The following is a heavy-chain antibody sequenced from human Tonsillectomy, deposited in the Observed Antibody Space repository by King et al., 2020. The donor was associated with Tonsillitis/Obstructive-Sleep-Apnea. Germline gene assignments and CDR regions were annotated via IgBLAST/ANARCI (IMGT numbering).Heavy chain of an antibody. Sequence: VQLVESGGGLVKPGGSLRLSCAASGFTFSSYSMNWVRQAPGKGLEWVSSISSSSSYIYYADSVKGRFTISRDNAKNSLYLQLNSLRAEDTAVYYCARKYDYGDYNWFDPWGQGTLVTVSS. CDR3: ARKYDYGDYNWFDP. D-gene: IGHD4-17*01. V-gene: IGHV3-21*01. J-gene: IGHJ5*02. CDR1: GFTFSSYS. CDR2: ISSSSSYI.